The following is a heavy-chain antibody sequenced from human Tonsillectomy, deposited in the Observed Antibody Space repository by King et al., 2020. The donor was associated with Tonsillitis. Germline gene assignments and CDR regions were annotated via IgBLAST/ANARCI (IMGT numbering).Heavy chain of an antibody. CDR3: ARWITPASHSAFDI. CDR2: IRPADSDT. CDR1: EYTFTTYW. V-gene: IGHV5-51*01. Sequence: QLVQSGAEVKKPGESLKISCKGSEYTFTTYWIGWVRQMPGKGLEWMGIIRPADSDTKYSPSFQGQVTISAGKSITTAYLQWSSLKASDTAMYYCARWITPASHSAFDICGQGTSVTVSS. D-gene: IGHD2-2*01. J-gene: IGHJ3*02.